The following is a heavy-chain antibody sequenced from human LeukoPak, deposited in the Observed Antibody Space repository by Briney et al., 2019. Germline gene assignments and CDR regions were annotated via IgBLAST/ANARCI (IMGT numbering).Heavy chain of an antibody. V-gene: IGHV6-1*01. Sequence: SQTISLTCAISGDSVSSNDAVWNWIRQSPSRGLEWLGRTYYRSKWYYDYAVSVTSRITINPDTSQNQFSLQLNSVTPEDTAVYYCARENTLVRGTRNPFDYWGQGTLVTVSS. CDR1: GDSVSSNDAV. J-gene: IGHJ4*02. D-gene: IGHD3-10*01. CDR3: ARENTLVRGTRNPFDY. CDR2: TYYRSKWYY.